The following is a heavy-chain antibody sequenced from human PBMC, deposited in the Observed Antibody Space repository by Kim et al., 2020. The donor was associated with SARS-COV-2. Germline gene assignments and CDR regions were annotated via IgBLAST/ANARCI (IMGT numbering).Heavy chain of an antibody. CDR1: DASISRSY. J-gene: IGHJ5*02. CDR2: VYSNGDT. V-gene: IGHV4-4*08. D-gene: IGHD3-3*01. Sequence: SETLSLTCAVSDASISRSYWTWIRQPPGGGLEWIGYVYSNGDTNYCPTLKSRLSIFSDTSQNHFFLTLSSVTTADKAVYYFTSGGGFGGKPASWGQGTL. CDR3: TSGGGFGGKPAS.